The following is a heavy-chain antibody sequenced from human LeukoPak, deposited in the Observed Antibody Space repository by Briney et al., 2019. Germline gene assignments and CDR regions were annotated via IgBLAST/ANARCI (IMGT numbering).Heavy chain of an antibody. V-gene: IGHV3-33*01. CDR1: GFPFRSYG. Sequence: ERSLRLSCAASGFPFRSYGMNWVRQAPGKGLEWVASIWFDGSKQHYADSVKGRFTISRDNSKNTLSLQMNSLRVEDTAVYYCARAGSISTEARWFDPWGQGALVTVSS. J-gene: IGHJ5*02. D-gene: IGHD2-2*01. CDR2: IWFDGSKQ. CDR3: ARAGSISTEARWFDP.